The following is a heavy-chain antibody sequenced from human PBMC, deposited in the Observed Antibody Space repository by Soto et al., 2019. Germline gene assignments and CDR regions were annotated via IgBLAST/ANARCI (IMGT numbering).Heavy chain of an antibody. J-gene: IGHJ3*02. V-gene: IGHV3-7*01. Sequence: PGGSLRHSCAASGFTFSSYWMSWVRQAPGKGLEWVANIKQDGSEKYYVDSVKGRFTISRDNAKNSLYLQMNSLRAEDTTVYYCARDEIQLWHNHAFDIWDQGTMVTVSS. CDR3: ARDEIQLWHNHAFDI. CDR2: IKQDGSEK. D-gene: IGHD5-18*01. CDR1: GFTFSSYW.